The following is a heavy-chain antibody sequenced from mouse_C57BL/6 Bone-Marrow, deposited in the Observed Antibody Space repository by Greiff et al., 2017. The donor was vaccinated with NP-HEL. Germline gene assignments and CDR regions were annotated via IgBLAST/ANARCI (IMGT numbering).Heavy chain of an antibody. Sequence: EVQGVESGGDLVKPGGSLKLSCAASGSTFSSYGMSWVRQTPDKRLEWVATISSGGSYTYYPDSVKGRFTISRDNAKNTLYLQMSSLKSEDTAMYYCARLEYYDYGGAFAYWGQGTLVTVSA. CDR2: ISSGGSYT. J-gene: IGHJ3*01. V-gene: IGHV5-6*01. CDR3: ARLEYYDYGGAFAY. CDR1: GSTFSSYG. D-gene: IGHD2-4*01.